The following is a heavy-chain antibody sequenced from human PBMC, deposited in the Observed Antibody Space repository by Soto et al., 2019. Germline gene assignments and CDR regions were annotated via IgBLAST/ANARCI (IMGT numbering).Heavy chain of an antibody. CDR1: GYTFTSYA. V-gene: IGHV1-3*01. Sequence: QVQLVQSGAEVKKPGASVKVSCKASGYTFTSYAMHWVRQAPGQRLEWMGWINAGNGNTKYSQKFQGRVNITRDTSASTAYMELSSLRSEDTAVYYCASRAAYGDGGYFDLWGRGTLVTVSS. D-gene: IGHD4-17*01. CDR2: INAGNGNT. CDR3: ASRAAYGDGGYFDL. J-gene: IGHJ2*01.